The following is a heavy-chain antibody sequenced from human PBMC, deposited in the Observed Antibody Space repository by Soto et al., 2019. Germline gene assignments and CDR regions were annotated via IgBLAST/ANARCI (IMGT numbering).Heavy chain of an antibody. D-gene: IGHD2-2*01. CDR2: IIPIFGTA. CDR3: ARTYCISTSCQNHYYYYGMDV. CDR1: GGTFSSYA. J-gene: IGHJ6*02. V-gene: IGHV1-69*12. Sequence: QVQLVQSGAEVKKPGSSVKVSCKASGGTFSSYAISWVRQAPGQGLEWMGGIIPIFGTANYAQKFQGRVTITAYESTSTAYMELSSLRSEDTAVYYCARTYCISTSCQNHYYYYGMDVWGQGTTVTVSS.